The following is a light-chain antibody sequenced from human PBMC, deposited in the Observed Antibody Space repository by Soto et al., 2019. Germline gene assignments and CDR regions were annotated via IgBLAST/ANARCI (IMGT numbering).Light chain of an antibody. J-gene: IGKJ1*01. CDR1: QSISSY. CDR3: QQTKSPGT. Sequence: DIQMTQSPSSLSASVGDRVTITCRASQSISSYLNWYQQKPGKAPKLLIYAASSLQSGVPSRFSGSGSGTDFTLTISSLQPEDFTTYYCQQTKSPGTFGQGTKVDVK. V-gene: IGKV1-39*01. CDR2: AAS.